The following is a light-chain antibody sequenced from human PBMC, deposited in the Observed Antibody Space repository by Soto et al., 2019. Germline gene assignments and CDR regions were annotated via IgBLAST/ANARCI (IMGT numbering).Light chain of an antibody. CDR1: STDVDGYDY. V-gene: IGLV2-14*03. J-gene: IGLJ1*01. CDR2: DVN. Sequence: QSVLTQPASVSGSPGQSITISCTGASTDVDGYDYVSWYQQHPGQAPKLMIYDVNNRPSGVSYRFSGSKSGDTAPLTISGLQAEDDADYYCSSYTSSAPFYVFGTGTIITVL. CDR3: SSYTSSAPFYV.